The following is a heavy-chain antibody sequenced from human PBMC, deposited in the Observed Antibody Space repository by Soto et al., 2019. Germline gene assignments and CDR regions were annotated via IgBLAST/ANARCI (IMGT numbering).Heavy chain of an antibody. Sequence: PGGSLRLSCAASGFTFSSYSMNWVRQAPGKGLGWVSSISSSSSYIYYADSVKGRFTISRDNAKNSLYLQMNSLRAEDTAVYYCARDPSFGEETRAINWFDPWGQGTLVTVSS. CDR2: ISSSSSYI. D-gene: IGHD3-10*01. CDR1: GFTFSSYS. CDR3: ARDPSFGEETRAINWFDP. V-gene: IGHV3-21*01. J-gene: IGHJ5*02.